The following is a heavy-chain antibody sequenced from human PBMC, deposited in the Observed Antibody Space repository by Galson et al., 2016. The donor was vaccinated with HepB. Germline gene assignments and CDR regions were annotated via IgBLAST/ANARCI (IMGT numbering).Heavy chain of an antibody. D-gene: IGHD2-21*01. CDR1: GFRFDDYD. CDR2: INWNGGST. V-gene: IGHV3-20*04. CDR3: ARADGGALPHPTYFDY. Sequence: PLRLSCAASGFRFDDYDMSWVRQVPGKGLEWVSGINWNGGSTGYEDSVKGRFTISRDNAKNSLYLQMNSLRAEDTAFYYCARADGGALPHPTYFDYWGRGTLVTVSS. J-gene: IGHJ4*02.